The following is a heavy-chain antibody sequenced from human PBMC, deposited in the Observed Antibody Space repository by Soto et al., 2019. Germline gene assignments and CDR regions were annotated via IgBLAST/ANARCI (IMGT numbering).Heavy chain of an antibody. D-gene: IGHD3-16*01. CDR2: TNQHGTII. CDR1: GFIFGSYC. V-gene: IGHV3-74*01. J-gene: IGHJ4*02. Sequence: GGSLRLACEASGFIFGSYCVHWVRQVPGKGLVWVSRTNQHGTIIDYADFVKGRFTISRDNAKNTLYLEMDSLRVEDTAVYYCTRDIGGRGALWGPGTLVTVSS. CDR3: TRDIGGRGAL.